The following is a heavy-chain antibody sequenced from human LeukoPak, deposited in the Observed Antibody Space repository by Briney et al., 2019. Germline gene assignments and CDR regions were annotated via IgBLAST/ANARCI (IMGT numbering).Heavy chain of an antibody. Sequence: PGGSLRLSCEGSGFTFSNYWMGWVRQAPGKGLQWVANIKTDGSEKYYVDSVKGRFTISRDNAKNSLYLQMNSLRAEDTAVYYCATYSSLNRREFQLWGQGTLLTVSS. CDR1: GFTFSNYW. V-gene: IGHV3-7*01. CDR2: IKTDGSEK. D-gene: IGHD3-22*01. J-gene: IGHJ1*01. CDR3: ATYSSLNRREFQL.